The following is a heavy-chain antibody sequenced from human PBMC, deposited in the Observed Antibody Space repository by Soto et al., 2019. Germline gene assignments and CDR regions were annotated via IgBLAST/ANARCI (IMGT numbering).Heavy chain of an antibody. V-gene: IGHV3-23*01. J-gene: IGHJ4*02. CDR2: IIGAGDDT. CDR1: GFTFRNYA. Sequence: EVQLLESGGGLVQPGGSLRLSCAASGFTFRNYAMSWVRQAPGKGLEWVAAIIGAGDDTFHADSVKGRLTISRDNSKNTLFLQMNSLRADDTALYYCARWMRRGIVGAMGYWGQGTLVTVSS. CDR3: ARWMRRGIVGAMGY. D-gene: IGHD1-26*01.